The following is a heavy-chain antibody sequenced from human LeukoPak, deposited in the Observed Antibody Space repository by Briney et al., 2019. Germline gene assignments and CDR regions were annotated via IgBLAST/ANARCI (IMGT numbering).Heavy chain of an antibody. V-gene: IGHV1-69*01. CDR3: ARDQSPYYDFWSGFTAFDI. J-gene: IGHJ3*02. CDR2: IIPIFGTA. D-gene: IGHD3-3*01. Sequence: GASVKVSCRASGGTFSSYAISWVRQAPGQGLEWMGGIIPIFGTANYAQKFQGRVTITADESTSTAYMELSSLRSEDTAVYYCARDQSPYYDFWSGFTAFDIWGQGTMVTVSS. CDR1: GGTFSSYA.